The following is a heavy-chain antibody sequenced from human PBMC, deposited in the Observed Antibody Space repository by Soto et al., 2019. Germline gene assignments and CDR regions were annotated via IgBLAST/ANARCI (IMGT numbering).Heavy chain of an antibody. CDR2: IIPIDGIT. V-gene: IGHV1-69*02. J-gene: IGHJ4*02. Sequence: ASVKVSCKASGGTFSSYTISWVRQAPGKGLEWMGRIIPIDGITNYAQKFQGRVTMTEDTSTDTAYMGLSSLRSEDTAVYYCATRQPLRYFDWSHWGQGTLVTVSS. CDR1: GGTFSSYT. CDR3: ATRQPLRYFDWSH. D-gene: IGHD3-9*01.